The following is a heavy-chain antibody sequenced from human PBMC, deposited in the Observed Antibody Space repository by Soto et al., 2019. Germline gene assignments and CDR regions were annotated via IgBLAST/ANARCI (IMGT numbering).Heavy chain of an antibody. J-gene: IGHJ4*02. CDR2: ISGSGGST. D-gene: IGHD1-20*01. Sequence: EVQLLESGGGLVQPGGSLRLSCAASGFTFSSYAMSWVRQAPGKGLEWVSVISGSGGSTYYADSVKGRFTISRDNSKNTLYLQINSLRAEDTAVYYCAKGSNWNKPSSPFDYWGQGTLVTVSS. V-gene: IGHV3-23*01. CDR3: AKGSNWNKPSSPFDY. CDR1: GFTFSSYA.